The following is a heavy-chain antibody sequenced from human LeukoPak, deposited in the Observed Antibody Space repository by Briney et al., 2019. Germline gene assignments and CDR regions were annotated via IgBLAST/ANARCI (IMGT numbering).Heavy chain of an antibody. Sequence: ASVKVSCKASGYTFTSYYMHWVRQAPGQGLEWMGIINPSGGSTSYAQKFQGRVTMTRDTSTSTAYMELRSLRSDDTAVYYCARETYYYGSGSPPDFWGQGTLVAVSS. CDR3: ARETYYYGSGSPPDF. CDR2: INPSGGST. CDR1: GYTFTSYY. J-gene: IGHJ4*02. V-gene: IGHV1-46*01. D-gene: IGHD3-10*01.